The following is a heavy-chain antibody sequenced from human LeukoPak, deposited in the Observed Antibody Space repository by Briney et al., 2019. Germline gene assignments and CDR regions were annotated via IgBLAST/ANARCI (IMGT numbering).Heavy chain of an antibody. D-gene: IGHD2-15*01. J-gene: IGHJ5*02. CDR3: AKLPIVVVVAATWWFDP. CDR1: GFTFSSYA. Sequence: GGSRRLSCAASGFTFSSYAMSWVRQAPGKGLEWASGISGSGGSTYYADSVKGRFTISRDNSKNTLYLQMNSLRAEDTAVYYCAKLPIVVVVAATWWFDPWGQGTLVTVSS. CDR2: ISGSGGST. V-gene: IGHV3-23*01.